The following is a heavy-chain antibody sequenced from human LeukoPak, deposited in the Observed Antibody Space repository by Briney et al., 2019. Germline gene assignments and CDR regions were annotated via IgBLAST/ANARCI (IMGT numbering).Heavy chain of an antibody. CDR3: ARVIRYFDWLPLDY. V-gene: IGHV3-30-3*01. CDR2: ISYDGSNK. CDR1: GFTFSSYA. D-gene: IGHD3-9*01. Sequence: GGSLRLSCAASGFTFSSYAMHWVRQAPGKGLEWVAVISYDGSNKYYADSVKGRFTISRDNSKNTLYLQMNSLRAEDTAVYYCARVIRYFDWLPLDYWGQEPWSPSPQ. J-gene: IGHJ4*01.